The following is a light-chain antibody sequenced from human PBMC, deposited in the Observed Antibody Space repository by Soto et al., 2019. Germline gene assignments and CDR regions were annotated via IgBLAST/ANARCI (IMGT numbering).Light chain of an antibody. V-gene: IGKV3-20*01. Sequence: EIVLTQSPGTLSLSPGERATLSCRASQSINGNYLAWFQQKPGQAPKLLIYAASARATGIPDRFSGSGSGTDFTLTISRLEPEDFAVYYCQQYGGAPLMTFAQGTRVEIK. CDR3: QQYGGAPLMT. J-gene: IGKJ5*01. CDR1: QSINGNY. CDR2: AAS.